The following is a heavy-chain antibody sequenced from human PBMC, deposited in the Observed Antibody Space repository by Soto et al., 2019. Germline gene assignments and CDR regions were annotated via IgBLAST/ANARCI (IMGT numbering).Heavy chain of an antibody. CDR3: ARGKGIGWYESSDY. Sequence: EVQLVESGGGLIQPGESRRLSCAASVCTVLISYISWVRQAPGKGLEWVSTIYRDGSTYYADSVEGRFTISRDNSKNTLYLQMNSLRAEDTATYYCARGKGIGWYESSDYWGQGTLVTVSS. V-gene: IGHV3-53*01. J-gene: IGHJ4*02. CDR1: VCTVLISY. D-gene: IGHD6-19*01. CDR2: IYRDGST.